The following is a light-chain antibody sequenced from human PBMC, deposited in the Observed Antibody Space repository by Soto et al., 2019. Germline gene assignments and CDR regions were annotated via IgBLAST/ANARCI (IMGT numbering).Light chain of an antibody. J-gene: IGKJ1*01. V-gene: IGKV3-15*01. CDR1: QSVSNT. CDR3: QQYNNWWT. CDR2: GAS. Sequence: EIVMTQAPATLYVSPGERATLSCMASQSVSNTLSWYQQQPGHAPRPLLYGASTRANGIPARLSSSGSGTAFPITFGILQSEDFAVYYCQQYNNWWTFGHGTKVEIK.